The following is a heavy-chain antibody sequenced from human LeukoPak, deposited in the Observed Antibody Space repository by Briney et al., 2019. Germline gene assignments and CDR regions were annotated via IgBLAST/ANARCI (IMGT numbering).Heavy chain of an antibody. V-gene: IGHV1-69*13. CDR2: IIPIFGTA. CDR3: ASDSYGYHIFDY. J-gene: IGHJ4*02. Sequence: GASVKVSCKASGGTFSSYAISWVRQAPGQGLEWMGGIIPIFGTANYAQKFQGRVTITPDESTSTAYMELSSLRSEDTAVYYCASDSYGYHIFDYWGQGTLVTVSS. CDR1: GGTFSSYA. D-gene: IGHD5-18*01.